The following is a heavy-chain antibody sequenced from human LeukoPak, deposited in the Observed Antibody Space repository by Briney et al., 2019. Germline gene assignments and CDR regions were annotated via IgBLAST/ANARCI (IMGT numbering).Heavy chain of an antibody. D-gene: IGHD2-15*01. CDR2: IYHSGST. Sequence: SSETLSLTCAVSGGSISSSNWWSWVRQPPGKGLEWIGDIYHSGSTNYNPSLKSRVTISIDKSKNQFSLKLSSVTAADTAVYYCASSSWPRKLAFDYWGQGTLVTVSS. J-gene: IGHJ4*02. V-gene: IGHV4-4*02. CDR1: GGSISSSNW. CDR3: ASSSWPRKLAFDY.